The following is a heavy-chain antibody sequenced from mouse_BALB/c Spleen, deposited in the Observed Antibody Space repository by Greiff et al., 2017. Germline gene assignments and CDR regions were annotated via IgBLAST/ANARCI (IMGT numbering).Heavy chain of an antibody. J-gene: IGHJ2*01. D-gene: IGHD1-1*01. V-gene: IGHV1-74*01. Sequence: QVQLQQSGPQLVRPGASVKISCKASGYSFTSYWMHWVKQRPGQGLEWIGMIDPSDSETRLNQKFKDKATLTVDKSSSTAYMQLSSPTSEDSAVYYCANSLRSYFDDWGQGTTLTVSS. CDR1: GYSFTSYW. CDR3: ANSLRSYFDD. CDR2: IDPSDSET.